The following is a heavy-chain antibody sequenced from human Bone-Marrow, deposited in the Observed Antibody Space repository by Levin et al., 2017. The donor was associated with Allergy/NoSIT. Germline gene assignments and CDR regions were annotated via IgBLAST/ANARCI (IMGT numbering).Heavy chain of an antibody. CDR1: GFRFGNYA. J-gene: IGHJ4*02. CDR2: VSGSGRNT. V-gene: IGHV3-23*01. D-gene: IGHD1-1*01. CDR3: AKGSDLLLMSGDYFDS. Sequence: GESLKISCAASGFRFGNYAMAWVRQPPGQGLQWISGVSGSGRNTYFADSVKGRFTISRDNAKKTVYLEIHNVRAEDTAVYYCAKGSDLLLMSGDYFDSWGQGILVTVS.